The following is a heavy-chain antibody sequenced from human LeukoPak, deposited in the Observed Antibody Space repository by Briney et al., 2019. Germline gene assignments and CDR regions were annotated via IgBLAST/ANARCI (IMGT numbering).Heavy chain of an antibody. Sequence: ASVKVSCKSSGYTFTSYYMYWVRQAPGQGLEWMGIINPSGGSTSYAQKFQGRVTMTRDTSTSTVYMELSSLRSEDTAVYYCARGGYDILTGYYAFDYWGQGTLVTVSS. D-gene: IGHD3-9*01. CDR1: GYTFTSYY. CDR2: INPSGGST. CDR3: ARGGYDILTGYYAFDY. V-gene: IGHV1-46*01. J-gene: IGHJ4*02.